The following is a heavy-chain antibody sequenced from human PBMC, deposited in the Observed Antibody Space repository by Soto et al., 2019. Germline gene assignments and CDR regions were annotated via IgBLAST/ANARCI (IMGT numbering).Heavy chain of an antibody. J-gene: IGHJ4*02. V-gene: IGHV3-30*18. Sequence: GSLRLSCAASGFTFSSYGMHWVRQAPGKGLEWVAVISYDGSNKYYADSVKGRFTISRDNSKNTLYLQMNSLRAEDTAVYYCAKEGSMVRDFQTFFDYWSQGTLVTVSS. D-gene: IGHD3-10*01. CDR2: ISYDGSNK. CDR1: GFTFSSYG. CDR3: AKEGSMVRDFQTFFDY.